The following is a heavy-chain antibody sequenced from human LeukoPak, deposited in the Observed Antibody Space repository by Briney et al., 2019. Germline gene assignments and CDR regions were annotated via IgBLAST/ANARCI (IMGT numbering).Heavy chain of an antibody. D-gene: IGHD2-15*01. CDR2: FDPEDGET. CDR3: ATGVLFGVVVVAATLDY. V-gene: IGHV1-24*01. CDR1: GHTLTELS. J-gene: IGHJ4*02. Sequence: ASVKVSCKVSGHTLTELSMHWVRQAPGKGLEWMGGFDPEDGETIYAQKFQGRVTMTEDTSTDTAYMELSSLRSEDTAVYYCATGVLFGVVVVAATLDYWGQGTLVTVSS.